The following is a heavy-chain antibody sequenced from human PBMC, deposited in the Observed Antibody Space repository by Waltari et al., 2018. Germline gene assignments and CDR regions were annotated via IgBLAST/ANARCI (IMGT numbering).Heavy chain of an antibody. CDR3: ARDRGAVPRKVWYFDL. D-gene: IGHD3-10*01. V-gene: IGHV4-59*11. Sequence: QVQLQESGPGLVKPSETLSLTCTVSGGSISSHYWSWIRQPPGKGLEWIGYIYYSGSTNYSPSRKRRVTISVDTSKKQFARKLSSVTAADTAGYYCARDRGAVPRKVWYFDLWGRGTLVTGSS. CDR2: IYYSGST. J-gene: IGHJ2*01. CDR1: GGSISSHY.